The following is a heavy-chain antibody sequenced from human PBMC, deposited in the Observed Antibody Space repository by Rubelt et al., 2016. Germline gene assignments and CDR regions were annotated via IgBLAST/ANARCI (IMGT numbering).Heavy chain of an antibody. CDR3: ERQWRYCSNGVCHRNFEY. Sequence: QVQLQQWGAGLLKPSETLSLTCAVYGGSFSGYSWSWIRQPPGKGLEWIGEINHSGSTNYNPSPKSRATLSVEPSRTQSSRKSSSVTAADTAVYYCERQWRYCSNGVCHRNFEYWGQGTLVTVSS. CDR1: GGSFSGYS. V-gene: IGHV4-34*01. CDR2: INHSGST. J-gene: IGHJ4*02. D-gene: IGHD2-8*01.